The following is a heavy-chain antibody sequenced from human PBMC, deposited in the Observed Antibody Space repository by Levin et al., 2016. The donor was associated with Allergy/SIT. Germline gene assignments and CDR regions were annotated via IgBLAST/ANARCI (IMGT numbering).Heavy chain of an antibody. CDR1: GGSIRSTSYY. Sequence: GSLRLSCTVSGGSIRSTSYYWGWVRQPPGKGLEWIGRIYTSGSTNYNPSLKSRVTMSVDTSKNQFSLKLSSVTAADTAVYYCARGNIVATTSGLFYYYGMDVWGQGTTVTVSS. CDR2: IYTSGST. CDR3: ARGNIVATTSGLFYYYGMDV. J-gene: IGHJ6*02. V-gene: IGHV4-39*07. D-gene: IGHD5-12*01.